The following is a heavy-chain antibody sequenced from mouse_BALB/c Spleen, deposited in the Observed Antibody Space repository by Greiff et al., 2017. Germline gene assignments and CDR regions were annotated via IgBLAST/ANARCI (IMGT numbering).Heavy chain of an antibody. CDR2: IDPENGDT. CDR3: ARKEVRRLAWFAY. D-gene: IGHD2-14*01. Sequence: VQLQQSGAELVRSGASVKLSCTASGFNIKDYYMHWVKQRPEQGLEWIGWIDPENGDTEYAPKFQGKATMTADTSSNTAYLQLSSLTSEDTAVYYCARKEVRRLAWFAYWGQGTLVTVSA. CDR1: GFNIKDYY. V-gene: IGHV14-4*02. J-gene: IGHJ3*01.